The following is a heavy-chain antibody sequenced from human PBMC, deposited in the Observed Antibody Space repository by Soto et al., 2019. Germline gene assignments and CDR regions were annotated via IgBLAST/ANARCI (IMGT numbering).Heavy chain of an antibody. CDR3: ARPTYTAVAGTVGAFDI. CDR1: GGTFSSYA. Sequence: SVKVSCKASGGTFSSYAISWVRQAPGQGLEWMGGIIPIFGTANYAQKFQGRVTITADESTSTAYMELSSLRSEDTAVYYCARPTYTAVAGTVGAFDIWGQGTMVTVSS. V-gene: IGHV1-69*13. D-gene: IGHD6-19*01. J-gene: IGHJ3*02. CDR2: IIPIFGTA.